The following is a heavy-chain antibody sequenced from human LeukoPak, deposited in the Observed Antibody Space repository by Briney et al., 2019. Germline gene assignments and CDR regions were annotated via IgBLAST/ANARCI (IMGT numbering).Heavy chain of an antibody. V-gene: IGHV3-21*01. Sequence: GGSLRLSCAASGFIFSTYSMDWVRQAPGKGLEWVSSISSTGSNIDYADSVRGRFTISRDNAKNSLYLQMDSLRAEDTAVYYCARDKVVGATSLDYWGQGTLVTVSS. CDR1: GFIFSTYS. CDR2: ISSTGSNI. CDR3: ARDKVVGATSLDY. D-gene: IGHD1-26*01. J-gene: IGHJ4*02.